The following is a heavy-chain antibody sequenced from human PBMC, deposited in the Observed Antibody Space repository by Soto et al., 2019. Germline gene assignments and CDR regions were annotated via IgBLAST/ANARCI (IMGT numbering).Heavy chain of an antibody. V-gene: IGHV1-69*17. J-gene: IGHJ6*02. CDR3: ALVVVITTRRDYYYYGMDV. D-gene: IGHD3-22*01. CDR1: GGTFSSYA. CDR2: IIPIFGIA. Sequence: QVQLVQSGAEVKKPGSSVKVSCKASGGTFSSYAISWVRQAPGQGLEWMGGIIPIFGIANYAQKFQGRVTITADKSTSTAYMELSSLRSEDTAVYYCALVVVITTRRDYYYYGMDVWGQGTTVTVSS.